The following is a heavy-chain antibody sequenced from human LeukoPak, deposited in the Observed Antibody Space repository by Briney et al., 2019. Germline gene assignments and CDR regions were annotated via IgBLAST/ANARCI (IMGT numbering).Heavy chain of an antibody. V-gene: IGHV4-39*01. Sequence: SETLSLTCTVSGGSISSSSYYWGWIRQPPGKGLEWIGSIYYSGSTYYNPSLKSRVTISVDTSKNQFSLKLSSVTAADTAVYYCARQRRRNYYGSGSIAFDIWGQGTMVTVSS. CDR3: ARQRRRNYYGSGSIAFDI. J-gene: IGHJ3*02. CDR2: IYYSGST. CDR1: GGSISSSSYY. D-gene: IGHD3-10*01.